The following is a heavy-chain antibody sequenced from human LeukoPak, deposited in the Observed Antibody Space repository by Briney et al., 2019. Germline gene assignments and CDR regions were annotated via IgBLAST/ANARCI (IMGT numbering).Heavy chain of an antibody. CDR2: LSFDGSSK. V-gene: IGHV3-30*18. CDR3: AKDRGFAFASGSSELDY. CDR1: GXTFSKYG. D-gene: IGHD3-10*01. J-gene: IGHJ4*02. Sequence: GGSLRLSCAASGXTFSKYGMHWVRQAPGKGLEWVAVLSFDGSSKYYADSVRGRITISRDNSRNTLYLQMNSLRPEDTAVYYSAKDRGFAFASGSSELDYWGQGTLVTVSS.